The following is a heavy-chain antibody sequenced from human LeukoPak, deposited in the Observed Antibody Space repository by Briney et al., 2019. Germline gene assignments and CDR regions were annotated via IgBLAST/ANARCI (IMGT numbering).Heavy chain of an antibody. V-gene: IGHV3-30*18. J-gene: IGHJ4*02. Sequence: GGSLRVSCAASRFTFSACGMHWVRQAPGKGLEWVAAISFDGSHKYYADSVKGRFTISRDNSMNTLYLQMNSLRAEDTAVYYCAKGTAVDRQYFENWGRGTLVTVSS. CDR1: RFTFSACG. CDR2: ISFDGSHK. D-gene: IGHD1-1*01. CDR3: AKGTAVDRQYFEN.